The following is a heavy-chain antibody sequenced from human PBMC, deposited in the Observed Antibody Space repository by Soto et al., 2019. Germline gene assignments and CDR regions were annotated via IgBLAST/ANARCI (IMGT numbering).Heavy chain of an antibody. D-gene: IGHD3-9*01. CDR3: ARHEAPYYDILTGYAGSNWFDP. J-gene: IGHJ5*02. CDR1: GYSFTSYW. CDR2: IYPGDSDT. Sequence: PGESLKIPCKGSGYSFTSYWIGWVRQMPGKGLEWMGIIYPGDSDTRYSPSFQGQVTISADKSISTAYLQWSSLKASDTAMYYCARHEAPYYDILTGYAGSNWFDPWGQGTLVTVSS. V-gene: IGHV5-51*01.